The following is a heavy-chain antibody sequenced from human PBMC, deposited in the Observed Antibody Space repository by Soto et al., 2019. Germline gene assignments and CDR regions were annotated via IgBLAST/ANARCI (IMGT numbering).Heavy chain of an antibody. CDR1: GFSLSIYG. CDR2: MWYDGSNT. V-gene: IGHV3-33*01. Sequence: PGGSLRLSCAASGFSLSIYGMHWVRQAPGEGLEWVALMWYDGSNTYYADSVKGRFTISRDNSKNTLYLQMNSLRAEDTAVYYCARMSVAAGTNWFNPWGQGTLVTSPQ. D-gene: IGHD6-13*01. J-gene: IGHJ5*02. CDR3: ARMSVAAGTNWFNP.